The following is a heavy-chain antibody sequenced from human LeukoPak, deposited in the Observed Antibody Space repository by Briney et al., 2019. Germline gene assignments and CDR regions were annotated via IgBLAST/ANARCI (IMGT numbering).Heavy chain of an antibody. V-gene: IGHV4-59*01. D-gene: IGHD6-19*01. J-gene: IGHJ4*02. Sequence: SETLSLTCTVSGGSISSYYWSWIRQPPEKGLEWIGYIYYSGSTNYNPSLKSRVTISVDTSKNQFSLKLSSVTAADTAVYYCARGGIAVAGPDYWGQGTLVTVSS. CDR1: GGSISSYY. CDR3: ARGGIAVAGPDY. CDR2: IYYSGST.